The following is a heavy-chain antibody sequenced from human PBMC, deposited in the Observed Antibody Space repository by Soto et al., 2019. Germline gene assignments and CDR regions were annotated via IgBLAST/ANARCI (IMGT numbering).Heavy chain of an antibody. CDR2: ISAYNGNT. V-gene: IGHV1-18*01. Sequence: ASVKVSCKASGYTFTSYGISWVRQAPGQGLEWMGWISAYNGNTNYAQKLQGRVTMTTDTSTSTAYMELRSLRSDDTAVYYCARSVVPAAMGSVAGKYYYYMYVLGKGVTVTVSS. D-gene: IGHD2-2*01. J-gene: IGHJ6*03. CDR1: GYTFTSYG. CDR3: ARSVVPAAMGSVAGKYYYYMYV.